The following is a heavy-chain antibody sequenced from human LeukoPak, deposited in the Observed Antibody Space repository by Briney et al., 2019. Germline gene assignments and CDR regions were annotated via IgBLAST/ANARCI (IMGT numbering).Heavy chain of an antibody. V-gene: IGHV4-38-2*02. D-gene: IGHD3-16*02. CDR3: ARVAVSPILFDY. J-gene: IGHJ4*02. Sequence: SETLSLTCTVSGYSISSDYYWGWIRQPPGKGLEWIGNIYPSGSTYYSPSLKSRVTISVDTSKNQFSLKLSSVTAADTAVYYCARVAVSPILFDYWGQGTLVTVSS. CDR2: IYPSGST. CDR1: GYSISSDYY.